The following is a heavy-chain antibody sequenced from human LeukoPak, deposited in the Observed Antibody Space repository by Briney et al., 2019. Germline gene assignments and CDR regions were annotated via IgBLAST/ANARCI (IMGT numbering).Heavy chain of an antibody. Sequence: SETLSLTCAVYGESFSGYFWSWIRQPPGKGLEWIGSIYYSGSTYYNPSLKSRVTISVDTSKNQFSLKLSSVTAADTAVYYCARLWGIAAAGPWFDPWGQGTLVTVSS. CDR1: GESFSGYF. CDR2: IYYSGST. J-gene: IGHJ5*02. D-gene: IGHD6-13*01. V-gene: IGHV4-34*01. CDR3: ARLWGIAAAGPWFDP.